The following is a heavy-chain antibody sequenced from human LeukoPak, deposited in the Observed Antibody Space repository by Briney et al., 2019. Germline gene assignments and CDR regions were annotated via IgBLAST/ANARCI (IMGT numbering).Heavy chain of an antibody. CDR3: ARDPSGSYRPPFSLDYYMDF. CDR1: GYTFTGYY. Sequence: GASVKVSCKASGYTFTGYYMHWVRQAPGQGLEWMGWINPNSGGTNYAQKFQGRVTMTRDTSISTAYMELGRLRSDDTAVYYCARDPSGSYRPPFSLDYYMDFWGKGTTVTASS. V-gene: IGHV1-2*02. CDR2: INPNSGGT. J-gene: IGHJ6*03. D-gene: IGHD1-26*01.